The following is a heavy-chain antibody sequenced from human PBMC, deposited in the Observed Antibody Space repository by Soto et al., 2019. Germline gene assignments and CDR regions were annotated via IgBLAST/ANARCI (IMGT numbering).Heavy chain of an antibody. J-gene: IGHJ5*02. Sequence: ASVNVSCKPSGYTFGNNDVSWVRQATGQGLEWMGWMNPNSGNTGYAQKFQGRVSMTRNTSITTAYLELSSLRSDDTAIYYCARMATSGTLNWFDPWGQGTLVTVSS. CDR1: GYTFGNND. CDR2: MNPNSGNT. CDR3: ARMATSGTLNWFDP. V-gene: IGHV1-8*01.